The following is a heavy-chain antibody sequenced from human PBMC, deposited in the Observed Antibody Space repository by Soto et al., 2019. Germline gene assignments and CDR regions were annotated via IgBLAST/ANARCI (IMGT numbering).Heavy chain of an antibody. D-gene: IGHD2-21*01. CDR3: ARLGAYYQSLDT. J-gene: IGHJ5*01. CDR2: IYYSGST. Sequence: SETLSLTWPPSAGSISTYYSSSIPEPPGKGLEWIVYIYYSGSTNYNPSVKSRVTISVDTSKNQLSLRLTSVTAADSAVYYCARLGAYYQSLDTWGPGTLVTVSS. V-gene: IGHV4-59*08. CDR1: AGSISTYY.